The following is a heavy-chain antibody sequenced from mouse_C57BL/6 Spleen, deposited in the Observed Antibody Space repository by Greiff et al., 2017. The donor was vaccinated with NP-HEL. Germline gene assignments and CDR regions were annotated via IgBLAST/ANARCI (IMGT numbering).Heavy chain of an antibody. Sequence: VQLKESGAELVRPGASVKLSCTASGFNIKDDYMHWVKQRPEQGLEWIGWIDPENGDTEYASKFQGKATITADTSSNTAYLQLSSLTSEDTAVYYCTTGYGNYVGYFDVWGTGTTVTVSS. CDR2: IDPENGDT. V-gene: IGHV14-4*01. J-gene: IGHJ1*03. CDR1: GFNIKDDY. CDR3: TTGYGNYVGYFDV. D-gene: IGHD2-1*01.